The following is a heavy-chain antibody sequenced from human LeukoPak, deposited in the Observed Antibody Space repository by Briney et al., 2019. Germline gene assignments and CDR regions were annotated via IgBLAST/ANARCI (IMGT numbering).Heavy chain of an antibody. V-gene: IGHV3-48*03. CDR2: ISSSGSTI. Sequence: GGSLRLSCAASGFTFSSYEMNWVRQAPGKGLEWVSYISSSGSTIYYADSVKGRFTISRDNAKNSLYLQMNSLRAEDTAVYYCARDGIAVAGYYYYMDVWGKGTTVTVSS. CDR1: GFTFSSYE. CDR3: ARDGIAVAGYYYYMDV. D-gene: IGHD6-19*01. J-gene: IGHJ6*03.